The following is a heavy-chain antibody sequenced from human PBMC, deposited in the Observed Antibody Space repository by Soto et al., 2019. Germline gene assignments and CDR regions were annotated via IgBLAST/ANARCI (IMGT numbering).Heavy chain of an antibody. CDR2: INNVASII. J-gene: IGHJ5*02. V-gene: IGHV3-74*01. CDR1: GINFNNYW. Sequence: EVQLVESGGGLIQPGGSLRLSCAVYGINFNNYWMHWIRQTPGKGLVWVSHINNVASIINYADSVRCRFTISRENAGNTLYLQMNSLGVEDTATYYCASDEGRGLKSWGQGTAVTVSS. CDR3: ASDEGRGLKS.